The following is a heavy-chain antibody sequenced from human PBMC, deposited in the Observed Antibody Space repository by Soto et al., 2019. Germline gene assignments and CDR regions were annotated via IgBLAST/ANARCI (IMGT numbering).Heavy chain of an antibody. Sequence: XPGKVANKAPGNPLTSYGIIWVRQSPGQGLEWMGWISAYNGNTNYAQKLQGRVTMTTDTSTSTAYMELRSLRSDDTAVYYCASDRLAHVVVAAATPYYYYGMDVCGQRTTVPV. CDR3: ASDRLAHVVVAAATPYYYYGMDV. D-gene: IGHD2-15*01. V-gene: IGHV1-18*01. CDR1: GNPLTSYG. CDR2: ISAYNGNT. J-gene: IGHJ6*02.